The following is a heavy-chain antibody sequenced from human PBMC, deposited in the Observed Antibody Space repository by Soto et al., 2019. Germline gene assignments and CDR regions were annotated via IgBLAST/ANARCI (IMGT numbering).Heavy chain of an antibody. CDR3: AGLYHYDSSGYYDY. J-gene: IGHJ4*02. Sequence: ASVKVSCKASGNSFTTYYMHWVRQAPGQGLEWMGIINPSGGRTTYAQKFQGRVTMTRDTSTSTFHMELSSLTSEDTAVYYCAGLYHYDSSGYYDYWGQGTSVTVSS. CDR1: GNSFTTYY. CDR2: INPSGGRT. V-gene: IGHV1-46*01. D-gene: IGHD3-22*01.